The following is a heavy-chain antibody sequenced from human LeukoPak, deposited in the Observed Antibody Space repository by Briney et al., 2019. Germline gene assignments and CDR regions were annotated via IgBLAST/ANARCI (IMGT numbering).Heavy chain of an antibody. CDR1: GGSISSSSYY. Sequence: PSETLSLTCTVSGGSISSSSYYWGWIRQPPGKGLEWIGSIYYSGSTYYNPSLKSRVTISVDTSKNQFSLKLSSVTAADTAVYYCARLPLHSYFDYWGQGTLVTVSS. CDR2: IYYSGST. CDR3: ARLPLHSYFDY. J-gene: IGHJ4*02. V-gene: IGHV4-39*07.